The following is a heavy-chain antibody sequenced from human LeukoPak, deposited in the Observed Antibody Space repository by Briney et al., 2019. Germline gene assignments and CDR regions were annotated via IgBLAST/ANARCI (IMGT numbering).Heavy chain of an antibody. D-gene: IGHD4-11*01. CDR3: AKYSNPYYFDY. J-gene: IGHJ4*02. CDR2: IKQDGSEK. Sequence: GGSLRLSCAASGFTFSSYWMSWVRQAPGKGLEWVANIKQDGSEKYYVDSVKGRFTISRDNAKNSLYLQMNSLRAEDTAVYYCAKYSNPYYFDYWGQGTLVTVSS. CDR1: GFTFSSYW. V-gene: IGHV3-7*03.